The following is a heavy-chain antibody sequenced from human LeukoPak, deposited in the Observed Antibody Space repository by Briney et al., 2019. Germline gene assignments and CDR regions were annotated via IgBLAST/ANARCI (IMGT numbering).Heavy chain of an antibody. J-gene: IGHJ4*02. CDR1: GFTFSSYG. D-gene: IGHD6-13*01. CDR3: AVAAAGTFFGQYY. Sequence: GRSLRLSCAAPGFTFSSYGMHWVRQAPGKGLEWVAVIWYDGSNKYYADSVKGRFTISRDNSKNTLYLQMNSLRAEDTAVYYCAVAAAGTFFGQYYWGQGTLVTVSS. V-gene: IGHV3-33*01. CDR2: IWYDGSNK.